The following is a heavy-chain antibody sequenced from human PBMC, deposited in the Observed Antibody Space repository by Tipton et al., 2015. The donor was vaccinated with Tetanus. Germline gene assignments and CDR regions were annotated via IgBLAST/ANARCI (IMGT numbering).Heavy chain of an antibody. CDR3: AREADCSGGSCFSGDFDN. Sequence: SLRLSCVASGFTFSNYGMSWVRQAPGKGLEWVSSIIGSGFRTQYADSVKGRFTISRDNSKNTLYLQMNSLRAEDTAVYYCAREADCSGGSCFSGDFDNWGQGTQVTVSS. CDR2: IIGSGFRT. V-gene: IGHV3-23*01. CDR1: GFTFSNYG. D-gene: IGHD2-15*01. J-gene: IGHJ4*02.